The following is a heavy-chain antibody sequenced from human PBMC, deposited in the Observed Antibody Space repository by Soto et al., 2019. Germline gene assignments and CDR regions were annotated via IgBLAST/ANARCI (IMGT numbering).Heavy chain of an antibody. Sequence: SETLSLTCNVSGGSISNYYWTWVRQSPEKGLEWIGYMYYNGNINYNPSLKSRVTISIDTSKNQFSLTLKSVTAADTAVYYCASGGNWFDPWGQGVVVTSP. J-gene: IGHJ5*02. CDR3: ASGGNWFDP. CDR1: GGSISNYY. CDR2: MYYNGNI. D-gene: IGHD3-16*01. V-gene: IGHV4-59*01.